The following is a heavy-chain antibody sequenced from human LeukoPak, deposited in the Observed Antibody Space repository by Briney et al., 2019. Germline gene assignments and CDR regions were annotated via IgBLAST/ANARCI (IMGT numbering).Heavy chain of an antibody. Sequence: GGSLRLSCAASGFTFSTFWMSWVRQAAGKGLEWVAGIKYDGREGYYVDSGKGRFTISRDHAEKSLYLQMNNLRAEDTAVYYCARETVLVVPPARRLDSWGQGTLVTVSS. D-gene: IGHD2-2*01. J-gene: IGHJ4*02. CDR3: ARETVLVVPPARRLDS. CDR1: GFTFSTFW. V-gene: IGHV3-7*01. CDR2: IKYDGREG.